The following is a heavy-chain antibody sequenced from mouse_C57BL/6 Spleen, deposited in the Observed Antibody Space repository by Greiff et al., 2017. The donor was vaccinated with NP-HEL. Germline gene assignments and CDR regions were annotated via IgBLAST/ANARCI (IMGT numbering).Heavy chain of an antibody. CDR3: ARDSSGSFAY. V-gene: IGHV1-50*01. Sequence: QVQLQQPGAELVKPGASVKLSCKASGYTFTSYWMQWVKQRPGQGLEWLGEIDPSDSYTNYNQKFKGKATLTVDTSSSTAYMQLSSLTSEDSAVYYCARDSSGSFAYWGQGTLVTVSA. J-gene: IGHJ3*01. D-gene: IGHD3-2*02. CDR2: IDPSDSYT. CDR1: GYTFTSYW.